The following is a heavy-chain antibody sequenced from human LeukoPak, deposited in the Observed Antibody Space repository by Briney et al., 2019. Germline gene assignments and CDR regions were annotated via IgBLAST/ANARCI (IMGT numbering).Heavy chain of an antibody. CDR3: ARDLFDY. CDR2: IKQDGSAE. J-gene: IGHJ4*02. V-gene: IGHV3-7*01. Sequence: GGSLRLSCAGSGFTISNYWMSWVRQAPGKGLEWVATIKQDGSAEFYVDSVKGRFTISRDSAKNSLYLQMNSLRDDDTAVYYCARDLFDYWGQGTLVTVST. CDR1: GFTISNYW.